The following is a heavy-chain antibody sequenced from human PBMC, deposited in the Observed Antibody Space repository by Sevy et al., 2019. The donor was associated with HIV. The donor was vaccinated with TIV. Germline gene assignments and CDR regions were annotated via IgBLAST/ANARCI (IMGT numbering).Heavy chain of an antibody. D-gene: IGHD2-2*02. CDR1: GFTFSSYA. CDR3: TKEGPIGDCSSTSCYTDAFDI. CDR2: ISGSGGST. J-gene: IGHJ3*02. V-gene: IGHV3-23*01. Sequence: GGYLRLSCAASGFTFSSYAMSCVRQAPGKGLERVSAISGSGGSTYYADSVKGRFTISRDNSKNTLYLQMNSLRAEDTAVYYCTKEGPIGDCSSTSCYTDAFDIWGQGTMVTVSS.